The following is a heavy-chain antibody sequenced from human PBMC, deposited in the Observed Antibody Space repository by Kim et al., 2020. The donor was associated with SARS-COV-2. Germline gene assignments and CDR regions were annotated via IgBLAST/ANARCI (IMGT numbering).Heavy chain of an antibody. J-gene: IGHJ4*02. CDR2: T. CDR3: ASYGSGSYTHY. D-gene: IGHD3-10*01. V-gene: IGHV4-31*02. Sequence: TDHNPPLKSRVTRSVATSKNQYSLKLGSVTAAETAVYYCASYGSGSYTHYWGQGTLVTVSS.